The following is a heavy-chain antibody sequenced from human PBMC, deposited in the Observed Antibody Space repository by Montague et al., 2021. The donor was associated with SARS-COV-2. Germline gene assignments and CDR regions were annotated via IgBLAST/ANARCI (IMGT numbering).Heavy chain of an antibody. CDR1: GGSISSSDYY. Sequence: SETLSLTRTVSGGSISSSDYYWGWIRQPPGKGLEWIGSLFYSVYTYYXPSLKSRVTISVDTSKNQFSLKLSSVTAADTAVYYCARTNYDFWRGHQRGGAFDIWGQGTMVTVSS. CDR3: ARTNYDFWRGHQRGGAFDI. D-gene: IGHD3-3*01. CDR2: LFYSVYT. V-gene: IGHV4-39*01. J-gene: IGHJ3*02.